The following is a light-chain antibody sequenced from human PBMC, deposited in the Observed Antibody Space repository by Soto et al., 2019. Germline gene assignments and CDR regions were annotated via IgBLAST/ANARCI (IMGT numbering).Light chain of an antibody. CDR2: WAS. J-gene: IGKJ5*01. Sequence: DIVVTQSPDSLPVSLGDMATIKRKSSQSALNSSNNKNYLAWYKQKPGQPPKLLIYWASTRESGVPDRFSGSGSGTEFTLTINSLQTEDVAVYYCQQYYSAPITFGQGTRLEI. CDR3: QQYYSAPIT. V-gene: IGKV4-1*01. CDR1: QSALNSSNNKNY.